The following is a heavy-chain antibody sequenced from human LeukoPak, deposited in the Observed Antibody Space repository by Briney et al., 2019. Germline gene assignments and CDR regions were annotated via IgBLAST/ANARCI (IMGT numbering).Heavy chain of an antibody. J-gene: IGHJ5*02. CDR2: IIPIFGIA. CDR3: ARDYPTRDYDFWSGRNVNWFDP. Sequence: SVKVSCKASGGTFSSYAISWVRQAPGQGLEWMGRIIPIFGIANYAQKFQGRVTITADKSTSTAYMELSSLRSEATAVYYCARDYPTRDYDFWSGRNVNWFDPWGQGTLVTVSS. V-gene: IGHV1-69*04. D-gene: IGHD3-3*01. CDR1: GGTFSSYA.